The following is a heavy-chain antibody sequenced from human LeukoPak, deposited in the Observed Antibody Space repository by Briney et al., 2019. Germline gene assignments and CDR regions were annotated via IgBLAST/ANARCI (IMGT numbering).Heavy chain of an antibody. D-gene: IGHD3-22*01. Sequence: SVKVSCKASGGTFSSYASSWVRQAPAQGLEWVGGSIRIFGRANYAQKFQGRVTITAEESTSADDVEGSSLGAGGGPVDLCERAGSSGYYLVYAYWGQGTLVTVSS. CDR2: SIRIFGRA. J-gene: IGHJ4*02. V-gene: IGHV1-69*13. CDR3: ERAGSSGYYLVYAY. CDR1: GGTFSSYA.